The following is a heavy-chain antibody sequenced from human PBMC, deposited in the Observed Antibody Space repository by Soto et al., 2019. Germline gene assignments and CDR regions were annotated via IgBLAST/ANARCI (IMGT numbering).Heavy chain of an antibody. CDR3: AKNYGNAFDI. D-gene: IGHD3-10*01. V-gene: IGHV4-59*01. CDR1: GGSISSYY. CDR2: IYYSGST. Sequence: PSETLSLTCTVSGGSISSYYLSWIRQPPGKGLEWIGYIYYSGSTNYNPSLKSRVTISVDTSKNQFSLKLSSVTAADTAVYYCAKNYGNAFDIWGQGTMVTV. J-gene: IGHJ3*02.